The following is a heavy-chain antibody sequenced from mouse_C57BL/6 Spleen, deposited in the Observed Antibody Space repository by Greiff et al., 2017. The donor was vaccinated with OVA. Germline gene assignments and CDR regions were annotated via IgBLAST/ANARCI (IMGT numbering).Heavy chain of an antibody. CDR2: IYPGSGST. CDR1: GYTFTSYW. Sequence: VQLQESGAELVKPGASVKMSCKASGYTFTSYWITWVKQRPGQGLEWIGDIYPGSGSTNYNEKFKSKATLTVDTSSSTAYMQLSSLTSEDSAVYYCARDDYDDAFAYWGQGTLVTVSA. V-gene: IGHV1-55*01. CDR3: ARDDYDDAFAY. D-gene: IGHD2-4*01. J-gene: IGHJ3*01.